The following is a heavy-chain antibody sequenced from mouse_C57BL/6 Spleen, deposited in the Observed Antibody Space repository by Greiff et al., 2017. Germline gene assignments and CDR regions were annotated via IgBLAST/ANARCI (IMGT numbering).Heavy chain of an antibody. CDR1: GYTFTSYW. V-gene: IGHV1-61*01. D-gene: IGHD2-5*01. CDR3: ARSYSRAMDY. Sequence: QVQLQQPGAELVRPGSSVKLSCKASGYTFTSYWMDWVKQRPGQGLEWIGNIYPSDSETHYNQKFKDKATLTVDKSSSTAYMQLSSLTSEDSAVYYCARSYSRAMDYWGQGTSVTVSS. J-gene: IGHJ4*01. CDR2: IYPSDSET.